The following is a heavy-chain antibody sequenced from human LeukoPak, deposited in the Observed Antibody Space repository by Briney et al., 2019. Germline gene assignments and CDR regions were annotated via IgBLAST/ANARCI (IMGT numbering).Heavy chain of an antibody. CDR2: IYYSGST. D-gene: IGHD6-13*01. CDR1: GGSISGYY. J-gene: IGHJ5*02. Sequence: PSETLSLTCTVSGGSISGYYWSWIRQPPGKGLEWIGYIYYSGSTNYNLSLKSRVTISLDTSKNQFSLKLRSVTAADTAVYFCARGPPRYSSSWYQRNWFDPWGQGTLVTVSS. CDR3: ARGPPRYSSSWYQRNWFDP. V-gene: IGHV4-59*01.